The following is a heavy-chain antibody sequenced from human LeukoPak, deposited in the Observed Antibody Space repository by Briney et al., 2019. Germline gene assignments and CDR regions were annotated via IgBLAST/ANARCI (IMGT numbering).Heavy chain of an antibody. CDR3: AREDSSMVLSLDY. V-gene: IGHV3-23*01. J-gene: IGHJ4*02. Sequence: GGSLRLSCAASAFTFSRDDMAWVRQPPGKRPEWISSISGNGAGTHYIDSVRGRFIISRDNSKNTVYLQMNSLRAEDTAIYYCAREDSSMVLSLDYWGQGTLGTVSS. CDR2: ISGNGAGT. CDR1: AFTFSRDD. D-gene: IGHD5-18*01.